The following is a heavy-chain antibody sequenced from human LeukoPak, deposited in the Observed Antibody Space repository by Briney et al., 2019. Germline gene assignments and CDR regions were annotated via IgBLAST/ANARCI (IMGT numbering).Heavy chain of an antibody. CDR3: TRDSGWSYFDY. V-gene: IGHV3-49*04. J-gene: IGHJ4*02. CDR2: IRGKAYGGTT. Sequence: GGSLRLSCTTSGFTFGDYPMSWVRQAPGKGLEWVGFIRGKAYGGTTEYAASVKGRFTISRDDSKSIAYLQMNSLKTEDTAVYYCTRDSGWSYFDYWGQGTLVTVSS. D-gene: IGHD6-19*01. CDR1: GFTFGDYP.